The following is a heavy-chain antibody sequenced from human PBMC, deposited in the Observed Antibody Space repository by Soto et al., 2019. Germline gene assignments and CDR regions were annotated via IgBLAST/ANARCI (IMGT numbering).Heavy chain of an antibody. Sequence: QVQLVESGGGVVQPGRSLRLSCAASGFTFSSYGMHWVRQAPGKGLEWVAVIWYDGSNKYYADSVKGRFTISRDNSKNTLYLQMNSLRAEDSAVYYCARDLQIGCSGGSCPAGYWGQGTLVTVSS. CDR1: GFTFSSYG. V-gene: IGHV3-33*01. CDR2: IWYDGSNK. D-gene: IGHD2-15*01. CDR3: ARDLQIGCSGGSCPAGY. J-gene: IGHJ4*02.